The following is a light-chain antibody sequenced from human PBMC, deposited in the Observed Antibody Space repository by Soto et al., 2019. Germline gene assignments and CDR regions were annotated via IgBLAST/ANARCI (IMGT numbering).Light chain of an antibody. CDR3: SAYTARSTLV. Sequence: QSALTQPASVSGSAGQSITISCSGTMRDVGAYNLVSWYQQHPRTAPKLIIYEVRNRPSGIPSRFSGSRSGNTASLTISGLQSEDEGDYYCSAYTARSTLVFGGGTQLTVL. V-gene: IGLV2-14*01. CDR2: EVR. CDR1: MRDVGAYNL. J-gene: IGLJ7*01.